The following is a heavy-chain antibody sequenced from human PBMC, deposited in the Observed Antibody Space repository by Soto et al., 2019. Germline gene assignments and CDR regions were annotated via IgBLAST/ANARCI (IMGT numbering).Heavy chain of an antibody. CDR1: GFTFSSYG. V-gene: IGHV3-33*01. D-gene: IGHD1-26*01. Sequence: QVQLVESGGGVVQPGRSLRLSCAASGFTFSSYGMHWVRQAPGKGLEWVAVIWYDGSNKYYADSVKGRFTISRDNSKNTLYLQMNSLRAEDTAVYYCARYSAGGGNGNFQHWGQGTLVTVSS. CDR3: ARYSAGGGNGNFQH. J-gene: IGHJ1*01. CDR2: IWYDGSNK.